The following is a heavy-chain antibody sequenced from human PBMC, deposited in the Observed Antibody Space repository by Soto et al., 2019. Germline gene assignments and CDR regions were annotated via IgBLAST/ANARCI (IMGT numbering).Heavy chain of an antibody. CDR2: ISYDGSNK. CDR1: GFTFSSYG. J-gene: IGHJ5*02. CDR3: AKGSTVTTHNWFDP. D-gene: IGHD4-17*01. V-gene: IGHV3-30*18. Sequence: GGSLRLSCAASGFTFSSYGMHWVRQAPGKGLEWVAVISYDGSNKYYADSVKGRFTISRDNSKNTLYLQMNSLRAEDTAVYYCAKGSTVTTHNWFDPWGQGT.